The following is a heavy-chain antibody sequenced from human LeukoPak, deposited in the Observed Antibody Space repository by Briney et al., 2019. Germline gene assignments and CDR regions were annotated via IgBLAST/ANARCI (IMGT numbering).Heavy chain of an antibody. CDR2: ISSSGSTI. V-gene: IGHV3-48*03. Sequence: PGGSPRLSCAASGFTFSSYEMKWGRPAPGKGLGWVSYISSSGSTIYYADSVKGRFTISRDNAKNSLYLQMNSLRAEDTAVYYCARVVIPYDAFDIWGQGTMVTVSS. CDR3: ARVVIPYDAFDI. CDR1: GFTFSSYE. D-gene: IGHD3-22*01. J-gene: IGHJ3*02.